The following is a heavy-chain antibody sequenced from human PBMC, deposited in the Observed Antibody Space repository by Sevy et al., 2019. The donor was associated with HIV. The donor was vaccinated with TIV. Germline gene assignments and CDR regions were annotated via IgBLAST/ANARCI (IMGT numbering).Heavy chain of an antibody. D-gene: IGHD4-17*01. J-gene: IGHJ4*02. CDR1: GFTFNSYG. CDR2: IYYDRNNK. V-gene: IGHV3-33*01. Sequence: GGSLRLSCAASGFTFNSYGMHGVRQAPVKGLEWVASIYYDRNNKYYADSVKGRFTISRDESKNTLYLQMNSLRAEDTAVYYCARDSNEYGDYRLSYYFDYWGQGALVTVSS. CDR3: ARDSNEYGDYRLSYYFDY.